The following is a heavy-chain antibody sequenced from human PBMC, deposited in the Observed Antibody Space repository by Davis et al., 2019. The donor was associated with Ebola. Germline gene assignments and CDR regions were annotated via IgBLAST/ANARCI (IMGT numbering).Heavy chain of an antibody. Sequence: GESLKISCAASGFTFSSYWMSWVRQAPGKGLEWVANIKQDGSEKYYVDSVKGRFTISRDNTKNSLSLQMNSLRPEDTAVYFCASFKIFGVVYDYWGLGTLVTVSS. D-gene: IGHD3-3*01. CDR2: IKQDGSEK. V-gene: IGHV3-7*01. CDR1: GFTFSSYW. CDR3: ASFKIFGVVYDY. J-gene: IGHJ4*02.